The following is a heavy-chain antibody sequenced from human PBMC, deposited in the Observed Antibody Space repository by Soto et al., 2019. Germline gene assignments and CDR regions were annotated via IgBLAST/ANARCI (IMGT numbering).Heavy chain of an antibody. J-gene: IGHJ4*02. V-gene: IGHV3-23*01. CDR1: GFTFDDYA. CDR2: ISASGGNA. CDR3: SNWREGSADYFDS. Sequence: EVQLLESGGGLVQPGGSLRLACAASGFTFDDYAMSWARQAPGTGLEWVSAISASGGNAYYADSVRGRFTISRDNSRNALYLQMNSLRVEDTAMYYFSNWREGSADYFDSWGQGTLVTVSS.